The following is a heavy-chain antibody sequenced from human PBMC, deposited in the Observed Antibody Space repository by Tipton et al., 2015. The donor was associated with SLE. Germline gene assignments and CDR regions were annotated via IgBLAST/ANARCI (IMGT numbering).Heavy chain of an antibody. V-gene: IGHV4-34*01. D-gene: IGHD2-2*01. Sequence: TLSLTCSVYGDSLSGQYWSWIRQPPGKGLEWIGEVFRGGSTNYSPSLESRFTITVDMSKNQFSLRLVSVTAADTAVYYCARGCSSSTCEPFYFFGMDVWGQGTTFTVSS. CDR3: ARGCSSSTCEPFYFFGMDV. J-gene: IGHJ6*02. CDR1: GDSLSGQY. CDR2: VFRGGST.